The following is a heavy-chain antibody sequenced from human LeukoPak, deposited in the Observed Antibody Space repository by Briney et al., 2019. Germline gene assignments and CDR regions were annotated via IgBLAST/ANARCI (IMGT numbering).Heavy chain of an antibody. V-gene: IGHV4-34*01. CDR1: GGSFSGYY. J-gene: IGHJ5*02. Sequence: PSETLSLTCAVYGGSFSGYYWSWIRQPPGKGLEWIGEINHSGSTNYNPSLESRVTISVDTSKNQFSLKLSSVTAADTAVYYCANRSNWFDPWGQGTLVTVSS. CDR3: ANRSNWFDP. CDR2: INHSGST.